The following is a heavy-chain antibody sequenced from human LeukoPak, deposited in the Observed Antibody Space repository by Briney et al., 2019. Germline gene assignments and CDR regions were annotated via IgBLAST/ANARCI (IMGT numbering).Heavy chain of an antibody. V-gene: IGHV4-59*08. D-gene: IGHD2-15*01. Sequence: SETLSLTCTVSGGSISSYYVNWIRRPPGKGLEWIGYIYYSGSTNYNPSLKSRVTISLDTSKNQFSLNLSSVTAADTAVYYCARSGSYAAAGDYWGQGTLVTVSS. CDR2: IYYSGST. CDR3: ARSGSYAAAGDY. CDR1: GGSISSYY. J-gene: IGHJ4*02.